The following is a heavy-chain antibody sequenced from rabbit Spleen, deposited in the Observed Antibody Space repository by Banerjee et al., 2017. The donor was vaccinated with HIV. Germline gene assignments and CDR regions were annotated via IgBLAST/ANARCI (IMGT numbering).Heavy chain of an antibody. V-gene: IGHV1S40*01. CDR3: ARTGSGYSVYGYASPFNL. Sequence: QSLEESGGDLVKPGASLTLTCTASGFSFSSSYWICWVRQAPGKGLEWITCIYASSSGSTSYASWAKGRFTISKTSSTTVTLQMTSLTAADTATYFCARTGSGYSVYGYASPFNLWGPATLVTVS. D-gene: IGHD6-1*01. J-gene: IGHJ4*01. CDR1: GFSFSSSYW. CDR2: IYASSSGST.